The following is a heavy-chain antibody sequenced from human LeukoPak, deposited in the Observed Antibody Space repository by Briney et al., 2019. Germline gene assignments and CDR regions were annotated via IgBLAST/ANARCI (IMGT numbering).Heavy chain of an antibody. J-gene: IGHJ3*02. Sequence: ASVKVSCKASGGTFSSYAISWVRQAPGQGLEWMGWISAYNGNTNYAQKLQDRVTMTTDTSTSTAYMELRSLRSDDTAVYYCARLGGYCSSTSCDYLDAFDIWGQGTMVTVSS. V-gene: IGHV1-18*01. CDR2: ISAYNGNT. CDR3: ARLGGYCSSTSCDYLDAFDI. D-gene: IGHD2-2*01. CDR1: GGTFSSYA.